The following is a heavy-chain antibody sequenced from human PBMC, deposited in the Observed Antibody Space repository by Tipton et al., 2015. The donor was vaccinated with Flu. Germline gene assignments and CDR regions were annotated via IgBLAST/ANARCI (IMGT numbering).Heavy chain of an antibody. V-gene: IGHV4-38-2*01. J-gene: IGHJ5*02. CDR2: IYHSGST. Sequence: TLSLTCAVSGYSISSGYYWGWIRQPPGKGLEWIGTIYHSGSTYYNPSLKSRVTISVDTSKNQFSLRLSSVTAADTAVYYCARGDVVTARWFVPWGQGTLVTVSS. D-gene: IGHD2-21*02. CDR1: GYSISSGYY. CDR3: ARGDVVTARWFVP.